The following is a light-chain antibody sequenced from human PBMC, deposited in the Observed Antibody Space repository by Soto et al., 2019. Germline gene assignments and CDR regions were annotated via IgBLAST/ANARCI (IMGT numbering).Light chain of an antibody. CDR1: QSVSSSY. V-gene: IGKV3-20*01. CDR3: QQYKQWPVA. Sequence: QTPTNLAGSPGGRATPFCRASQSVSSSYLAWYQQKPGQGTRLLIYGASSRAPGIPDRFSGSGSGTDFTLTISRLEPEDFAVYYCQQYKQWPVAFGGGTKVDI. J-gene: IGKJ4*01. CDR2: GAS.